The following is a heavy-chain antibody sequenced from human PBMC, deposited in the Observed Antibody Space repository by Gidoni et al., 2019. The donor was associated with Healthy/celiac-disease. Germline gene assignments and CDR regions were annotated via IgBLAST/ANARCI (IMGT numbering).Heavy chain of an antibody. CDR2: ISSSSSTI. D-gene: IGHD3-3*01. CDR1: GFPFSSDS. J-gene: IGHJ4*02. V-gene: IGHV3-48*01. CDR3: ARVGLRGGLDY. Sequence: EVHLVESGGGLVQPGGSLRLSCAASGFPFSSDSMNWVRQAPGKGLEWVSYISSSSSTIYYADSVKGRFTISRDNAKNSLYLQMNSLRAEDTAVYYCARVGLRGGLDYWGQGTLVTVSA.